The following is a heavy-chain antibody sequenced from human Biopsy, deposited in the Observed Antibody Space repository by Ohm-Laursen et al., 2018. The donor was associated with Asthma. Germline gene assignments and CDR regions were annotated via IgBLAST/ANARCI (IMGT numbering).Heavy chain of an antibody. J-gene: IGHJ3*02. V-gene: IGHV3-30*03. D-gene: IGHD3-22*01. Sequence: SLRLSCSASGFVFSQCGMHWVRQGPGKGLEWVALVSSDGHNKYYEDSVKGRFTTSRDNSRKRLYLQINRLTVEDSAVYFCARQSGQDYGDSSGFDIWGQGTKVAVSS. CDR1: GFVFSQCG. CDR2: VSSDGHNK. CDR3: ARQSGQDYGDSSGFDI.